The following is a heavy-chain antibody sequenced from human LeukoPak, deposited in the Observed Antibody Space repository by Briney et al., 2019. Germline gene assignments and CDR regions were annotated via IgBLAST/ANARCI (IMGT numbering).Heavy chain of an antibody. V-gene: IGHV4-39*02. CDR2: IYYSETT. CDR3: ARERRLWSGGYYGLDV. J-gene: IGHJ6*02. D-gene: IGHD3-3*01. Sequence: PSETLSLTCTVSGGSISSSSYYWGWIRQPPGKGLEWIGSIYYSETTYYNPSLKSRVTISVDTSKTQFSLKLSSVTAADTAVYYCARERRLWSGGYYGLDVWGQGTTVTVSS. CDR1: GGSISSSSYY.